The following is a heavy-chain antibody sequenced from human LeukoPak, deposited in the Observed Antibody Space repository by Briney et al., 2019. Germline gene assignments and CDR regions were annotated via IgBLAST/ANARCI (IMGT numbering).Heavy chain of an antibody. CDR2: IWYDGSNK. J-gene: IGHJ3*02. Sequence: QPGGSLRLSCAASGFTFSSYGMHWVRQAPGKGLEWVAVIWYDGSNKYYADSVKGRFTISGDNSKNTLYLQMNSLRAEDTAVYYCANGGYYDSHDAFDIWGQGTMVTVS. V-gene: IGHV3-33*06. CDR1: GFTFSSYG. CDR3: ANGGYYDSHDAFDI. D-gene: IGHD3-22*01.